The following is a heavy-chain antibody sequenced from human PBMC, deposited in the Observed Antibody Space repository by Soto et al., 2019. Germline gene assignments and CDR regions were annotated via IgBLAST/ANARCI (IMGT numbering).Heavy chain of an antibody. CDR2: ISSSSSYI. D-gene: IGHD2-15*01. Sequence: GGSLRLSCAASGFTFSSYSMNWVRQAPGKGLEWVSSISSSSSYIYYADSVKGRFTISRDNAKNSLYLQMNSRRAEDTAVYYCERGSGCGSCLSPFPFQCWFDPRGQGTFLT. J-gene: IGHJ5*02. CDR3: ERGSGCGSCLSPFPFQCWFDP. CDR1: GFTFSSYS. V-gene: IGHV3-21*01.